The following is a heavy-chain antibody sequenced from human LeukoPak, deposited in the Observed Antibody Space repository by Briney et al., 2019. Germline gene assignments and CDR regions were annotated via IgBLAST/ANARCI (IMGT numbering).Heavy chain of an antibody. D-gene: IGHD3-3*01. Sequence: ASVKVSCKASGYTFTGYYMHWVRQAPGQRLEWMGWINAGNGNTKYSQEFQGRVTITRDTSASTAYMELSSLRSEDMAVYYCARSGLGYDFWSGYYTAGVSYYYYYMDVWGKGTTVTVSS. V-gene: IGHV1-3*03. CDR2: INAGNGNT. J-gene: IGHJ6*03. CDR3: ARSGLGYDFWSGYYTAGVSYYYYYMDV. CDR1: GYTFTGYY.